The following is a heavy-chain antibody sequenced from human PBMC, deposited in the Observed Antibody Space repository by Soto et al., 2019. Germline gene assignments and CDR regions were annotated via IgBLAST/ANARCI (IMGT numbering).Heavy chain of an antibody. CDR1: GYSFTSYW. D-gene: IGHD4-17*01. J-gene: IGHJ4*02. V-gene: IGHV5-51*03. CDR2: IYPGDSDT. Sequence: EVQLVQSGAEVKTPGESLKISCKGSGYSFTSYWIGWVRQMPGKGLEWMGIIYPGDSDTRYSPSFQGQVTISADKSISTAYLQWSSLKASDTAMYYCARLRPTVYGDYALDYWGQGTLVTVSS. CDR3: ARLRPTVYGDYALDY.